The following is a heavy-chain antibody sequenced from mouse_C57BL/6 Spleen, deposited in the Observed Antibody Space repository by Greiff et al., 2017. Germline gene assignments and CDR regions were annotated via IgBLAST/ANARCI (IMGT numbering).Heavy chain of an antibody. J-gene: IGHJ1*03. CDR3: ARSRGYYGSSPYWYFDV. D-gene: IGHD1-1*01. CDR2: IDPSDSYT. CDR1: GYTFTSYW. Sequence: QVQLQQPGAELVMPGASVKLSCKASGYTFTSYWMPWVKPRPGQGLEWIGEIDPSDSYTNYNQKFKGKSTLTVDKSSSTAYMQLSSLTSEDSAVYYCARSRGYYGSSPYWYFDVWGTGTTVTVSS. V-gene: IGHV1-69*01.